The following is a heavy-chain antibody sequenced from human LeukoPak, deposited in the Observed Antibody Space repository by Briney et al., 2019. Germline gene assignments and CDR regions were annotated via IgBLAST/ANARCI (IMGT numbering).Heavy chain of an antibody. Sequence: GGSMRLSCAAYGFTFDDYAVHWVRQSPGKGLEWVSLIRWDDYSTYYGDHVKDRFIIIEDNSKNCLYLQMNSLRPEDTAFYYCAKDTTSSGWDGGFDYWGQGTLVTVSS. V-gene: IGHV3-43D*04. D-gene: IGHD6-19*01. CDR3: AKDTTSSGWDGGFDY. CDR2: IRWDDYST. J-gene: IGHJ4*02. CDR1: GFTFDDYA.